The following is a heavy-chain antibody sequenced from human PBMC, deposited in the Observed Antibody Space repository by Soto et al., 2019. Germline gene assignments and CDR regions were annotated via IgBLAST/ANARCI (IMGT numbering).Heavy chain of an antibody. CDR3: ARGGYASSYRFDY. CDR1: GGTFGSYT. V-gene: IGHV1-69*06. J-gene: IGHJ4*02. Sequence: QVQLVQSGAEVKKPGSSVKVSCKASGGTFGSYTLNWVRQAPGQGLEWLGGIMPFIDTSTYAQLLQGRVTITADKSTITVDMELSSLKSDDTAVYYCARGGYASSYRFDYWGQGTLVTVSS. D-gene: IGHD2-2*01. CDR2: IMPFIDTS.